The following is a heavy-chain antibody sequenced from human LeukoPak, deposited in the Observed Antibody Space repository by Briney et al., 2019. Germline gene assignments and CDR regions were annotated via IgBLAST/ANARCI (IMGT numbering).Heavy chain of an antibody. CDR1: GGSISSGSYY. CDR3: ARDYPTTETKRGNWFDP. Sequence: SQTLSLTCTVSGGSISSGSYYWSWIRQPAGKGLEWIGRIYTSGSTNYNPSLKSRVTISVDTSKNLFSLKLSSVTAADTAVYYCARDYPTTETKRGNWFDPWGQGTLVTVSS. D-gene: IGHD4-11*01. CDR2: IYTSGST. J-gene: IGHJ5*02. V-gene: IGHV4-61*02.